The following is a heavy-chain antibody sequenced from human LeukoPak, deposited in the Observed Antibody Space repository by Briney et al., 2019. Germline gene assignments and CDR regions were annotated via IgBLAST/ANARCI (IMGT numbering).Heavy chain of an antibody. J-gene: IGHJ6*03. CDR3: ARQVHGFLEWLLSYMDV. CDR1: GGSISSGDYY. Sequence: SGTLSLTCTVSGGSISSGDYYWSWIRQPPGKGLEWIGSIYYSGSTYYNPSLKSRVTISVDTSKNQFSLKLSSVTAADTAVYYCARQVHGFLEWLLSYMDVWGKGTTVTVSS. D-gene: IGHD3-3*01. V-gene: IGHV4-39*01. CDR2: IYYSGST.